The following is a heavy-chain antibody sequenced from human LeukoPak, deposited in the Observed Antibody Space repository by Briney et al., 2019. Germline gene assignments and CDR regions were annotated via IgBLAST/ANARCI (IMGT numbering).Heavy chain of an antibody. J-gene: IGHJ2*01. V-gene: IGHV4-59*08. Sequence: SETLSLTCTVSDNSISSYYWSWIRQPPGKGPEWIAYIYSSGATSYNPSLRSRVSISLDTSNNQFSLKLSSVTAADTAVYYCARLKVGAYFDLWGRGTLVTVSS. CDR1: DNSISSYY. D-gene: IGHD3-16*01. CDR2: IYSSGAT. CDR3: ARLKVGAYFDL.